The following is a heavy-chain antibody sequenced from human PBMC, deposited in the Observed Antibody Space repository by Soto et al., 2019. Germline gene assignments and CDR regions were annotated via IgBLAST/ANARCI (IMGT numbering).Heavy chain of an antibody. V-gene: IGHV1-69*01. Sequence: QVQLVQSGAEVKKPGSSVKVSCKASGGTFSSYAISWVRQAPGQGPEWMGGVIPVFGTANYGQKYHGRVTITADESTSTAYMELSSLRSEDTAVYYCARMVRGVITHAFDIWGQGTMVTVSS. D-gene: IGHD3-10*01. CDR3: ARMVRGVITHAFDI. J-gene: IGHJ3*02. CDR1: GGTFSSYA. CDR2: VIPVFGTA.